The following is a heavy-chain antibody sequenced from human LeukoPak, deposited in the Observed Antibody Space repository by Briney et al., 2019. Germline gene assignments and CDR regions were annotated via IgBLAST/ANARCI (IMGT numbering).Heavy chain of an antibody. CDR1: GFTFSSYA. Sequence: GGSLRLSCAASGFTFSSYAMSWARQAPGKGLEWVSAISGSGGSTYYADSVKGRFTISRDNSKNTLYLQMNSLRAEDTAVYYCAKAQEYSSSSPGYWGQGTLVTVSS. CDR2: ISGSGGST. CDR3: AKAQEYSSSSPGY. D-gene: IGHD6-6*01. V-gene: IGHV3-23*01. J-gene: IGHJ4*02.